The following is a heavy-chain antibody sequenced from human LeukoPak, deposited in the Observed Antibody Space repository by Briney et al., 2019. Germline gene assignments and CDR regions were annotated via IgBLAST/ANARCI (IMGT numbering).Heavy chain of an antibody. D-gene: IGHD1-26*01. CDR3: ARARYSGSYYFDY. Sequence: GGSLRLSCAASGFTFNSYWMHWVRQAPGKGLVWVSRINRDGSSTSYADSVKGRFTISRDNAKNSLYLQMNSLRAEDTAVYYCARARYSGSYYFDYWGQGTLVTVSS. V-gene: IGHV3-74*01. J-gene: IGHJ4*02. CDR2: INRDGSST. CDR1: GFTFNSYW.